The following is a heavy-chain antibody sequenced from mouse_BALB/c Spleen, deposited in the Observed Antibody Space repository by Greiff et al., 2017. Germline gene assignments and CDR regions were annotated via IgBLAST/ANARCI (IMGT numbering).Heavy chain of an antibody. Sequence: VQLQQSGPELVKPGASVKIPCKASGYTFTDYNMDWVKQSHGKSLEWIGDINPNNGGTIYNQKFKGKATLTVDKSSSTAYMELRSLTSEDTAVYYCARRGYYLAYWGQGTLVTVSA. D-gene: IGHD1-1*02. V-gene: IGHV1-18*01. J-gene: IGHJ3*01. CDR2: INPNNGGT. CDR3: ARRGYYLAY. CDR1: GYTFTDYN.